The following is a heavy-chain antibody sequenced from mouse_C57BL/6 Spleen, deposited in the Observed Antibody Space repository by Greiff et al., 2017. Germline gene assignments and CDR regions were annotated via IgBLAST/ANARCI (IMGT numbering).Heavy chain of an antibody. D-gene: IGHD4-1*01. J-gene: IGHJ1*03. CDR2: ISYDGSN. CDR3: ARDPGRDFDV. CDR1: GYSITSGYY. Sequence: VQLKESGPGLVKPSQSLSLTCSVTGYSITSGYYWNWIRQFPGNKLEWMGYISYDGSNKYNPSLKNRITITRATSKNQFFLKLNSVTTEDTATYYCARDPGRDFDVWVTGTTVTVSS. V-gene: IGHV3-6*01.